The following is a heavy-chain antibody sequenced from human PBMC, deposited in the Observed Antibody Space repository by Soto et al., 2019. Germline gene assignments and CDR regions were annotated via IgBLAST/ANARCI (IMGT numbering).Heavy chain of an antibody. Sequence: PSETLSLTCAFYGGSFRGYYWSLIRQPPGKGLEWIGETNHSGSTNYNPSLKSRVTISVDTSKNQFSLKLSSVTAADTAVYYCARGPSAPSNYDILTGLFDYWGQGTLVTVSS. CDR1: GGSFRGYY. CDR3: ARGPSAPSNYDILTGLFDY. V-gene: IGHV4-34*01. J-gene: IGHJ4*02. CDR2: TNHSGST. D-gene: IGHD3-9*01.